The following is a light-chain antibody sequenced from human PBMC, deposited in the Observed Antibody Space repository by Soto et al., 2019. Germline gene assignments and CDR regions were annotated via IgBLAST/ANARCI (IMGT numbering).Light chain of an antibody. CDR3: QLYGGSHMFS. V-gene: IGKV3-20*01. CDR1: QSISSSY. J-gene: IGKJ2*01. Sequence: EIVLTQSPGTLSLSPGEGGTLSCRASQSISSSYLAWYQQKPGQSPRLLIYAASSRATGIPDRFSGSGSGTDFTLTISRLEPEDFAVYYCQLYGGSHMFSFGQGTKLAIK. CDR2: AAS.